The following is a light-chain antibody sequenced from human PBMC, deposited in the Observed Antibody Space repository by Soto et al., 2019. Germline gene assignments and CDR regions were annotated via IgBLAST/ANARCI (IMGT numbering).Light chain of an antibody. CDR1: SSNIGSNT. CDR3: AAWDDSLSWV. CDR2: SNN. V-gene: IGLV1-44*01. Sequence: VLTQPPSASGTPGQRVTISCSGSSSNIGSNTVNWYQQLPGTAPKHLIFSNNQRPSGVPDRFSGSKSGTSASLAISGLQPEDEADYYCAAWDDSLSWVFGGGTKLTVL. J-gene: IGLJ3*02.